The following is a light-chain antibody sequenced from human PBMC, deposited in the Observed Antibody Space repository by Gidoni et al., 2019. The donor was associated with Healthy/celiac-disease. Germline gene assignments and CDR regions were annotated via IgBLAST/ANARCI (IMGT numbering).Light chain of an antibody. CDR2: DAS. CDR3: QQRSNWPS. CDR1: QSVSSY. J-gene: IGKJ5*01. Sequence: EIVLTQSPATLSLSPGERATLSCRASQSVSSYLAWYQQKPGQAPSLLIYDASNRATGIPARFSGSGSGTDFTLTISSLEPADFAVYYCQQRSNWPSFXQXTRLEIK. V-gene: IGKV3-11*01.